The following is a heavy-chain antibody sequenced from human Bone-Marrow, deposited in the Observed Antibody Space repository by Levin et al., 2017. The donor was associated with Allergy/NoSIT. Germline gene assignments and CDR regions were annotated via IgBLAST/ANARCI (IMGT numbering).Heavy chain of an antibody. V-gene: IGHV1-69*13. CDR1: RDSFSRYA. J-gene: IGHJ4*02. CDR2: IIPTSGAS. D-gene: IGHD3/OR15-3a*01. CDR3: AGGRGPYYFDH. Sequence: ASVKVSCKTSRDSFSRYAVSWVRQAPGQGLEWMGGIIPTSGASTYAQRFQGRVTFTADESTSTIYMDLTSLRPEDTAMFFCAGGRGPYYFDHWGQGSLVTVSS.